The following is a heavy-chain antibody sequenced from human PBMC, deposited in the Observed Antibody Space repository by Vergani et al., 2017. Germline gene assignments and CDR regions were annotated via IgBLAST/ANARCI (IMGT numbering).Heavy chain of an antibody. D-gene: IGHD4-11*01. Sequence: VQLVESGGGLVQPGRSLRLSCAASEFTFSDYYMSWIRQAPGKGLEWVSYISSSGSTIYYADSVKGRFTISRDNAKNSLYLQMNSLRAEDTAVYYCARDPHLLYSNSPYFDYWGQGTLVTVSS. V-gene: IGHV3-11*01. CDR3: ARDPHLLYSNSPYFDY. J-gene: IGHJ4*02. CDR2: ISSSGSTI. CDR1: EFTFSDYY.